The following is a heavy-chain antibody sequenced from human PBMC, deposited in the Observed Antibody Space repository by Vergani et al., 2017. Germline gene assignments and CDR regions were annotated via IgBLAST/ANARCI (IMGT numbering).Heavy chain of an antibody. J-gene: IGHJ4*02. CDR2: INAGNGNT. CDR1: GYPFTSYA. CDR3: ARDLGDGDLDY. Sequence: QVQLVQSGAEVKKPGASVKVSCKASGYPFTSYAMHWVRQAPGQRLEWMGWINAGNGNTKYSQKFQGRVTITRDTSASTAYMELSSLRSEDTAVYYCARDLGDGDLDYWGQGTLVTVSS. D-gene: IGHD4-17*01. V-gene: IGHV1-3*01.